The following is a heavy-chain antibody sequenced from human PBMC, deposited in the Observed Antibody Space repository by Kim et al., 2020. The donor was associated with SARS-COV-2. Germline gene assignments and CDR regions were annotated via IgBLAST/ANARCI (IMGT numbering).Heavy chain of an antibody. CDR1: GFTFRSYG. D-gene: IGHD3-10*01. Sequence: GGSLRLSCAASGFTFRSYGMHWVRQAPGKGLNWVAVISNDGGDTYYADSVKGRFTISRDVSKNTLYLQMNSLRAEDTAVYYCAKGSGYYGAGNYYGIDVWGQGTTVTVSS. J-gene: IGHJ6*02. CDR2: ISNDGGDT. V-gene: IGHV3-30*18. CDR3: AKGSGYYGAGNYYGIDV.